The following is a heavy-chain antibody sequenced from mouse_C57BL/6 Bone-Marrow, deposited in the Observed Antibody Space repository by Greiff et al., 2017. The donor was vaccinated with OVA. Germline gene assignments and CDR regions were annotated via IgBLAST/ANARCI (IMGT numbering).Heavy chain of an antibody. V-gene: IGHV1-19*01. CDR3: EREGYGRREDWLAD. CDR2: INTYNGGT. D-gene: IGHD1-1*01. Sequence: VQLQQSGPVLVKPGASVKMSCKASGYTFTDYYMNWVKQSHGKSLEWIGVINTYNGGTSYNQKFKGKAPLTVEQSSSTADMERNSLTTEDSAVKDSEREGYGRREDWLADGGQGTLGTVAA. J-gene: IGHJ3*01. CDR1: GYTFTDYY.